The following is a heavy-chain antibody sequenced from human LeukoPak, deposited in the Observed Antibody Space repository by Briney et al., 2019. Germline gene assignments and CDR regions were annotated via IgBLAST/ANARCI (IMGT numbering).Heavy chain of an antibody. D-gene: IGHD5-24*01. CDR3: AGDEGWTFDI. CDR1: GFSFSTHW. Sequence: PGGSLRLSCAASGFSFSTHWVSWFRQAPGKGLEWVALIKQDGSVIHYVDSVKGRFTISRDNAKNSLSLQMNSLRADDTAVYYCAGDEGWTFDIWGQGTKVTVSS. CDR2: IKQDGSVI. V-gene: IGHV3-7*01. J-gene: IGHJ3*02.